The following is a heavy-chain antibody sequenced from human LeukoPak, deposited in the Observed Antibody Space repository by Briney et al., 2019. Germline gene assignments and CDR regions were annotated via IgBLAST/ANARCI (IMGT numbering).Heavy chain of an antibody. Sequence: PGGSRRLSCAASGFTFSSYSMNWVRQAPGKGLEWVGFIRSKAYGGTTEYAASVKGRFTISRDDSISVAYLHMYSLKTDDTAFYYCTRGPIQLWIHNGMDVWGQGTTVTVSS. CDR1: GFTFSSYS. CDR2: IRSKAYGGTT. V-gene: IGHV3-49*04. D-gene: IGHD5-18*01. J-gene: IGHJ6*02. CDR3: TRGPIQLWIHNGMDV.